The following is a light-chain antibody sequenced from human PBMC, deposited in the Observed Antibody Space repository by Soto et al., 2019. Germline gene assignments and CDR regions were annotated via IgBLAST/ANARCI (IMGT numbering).Light chain of an antibody. CDR2: GNS. V-gene: IGLV1-40*01. Sequence: QSALTQPPSVSGAPGQRVTISCTGSSSNIGARYDVHWYQQLPGTAPKLLIYGNSNRPSGVPDRFSGSKSGTSASLAITGLQAEDEADYSCQSYDSRLSVSYVFGTGTKVTVL. CDR3: QSYDSRLSVSYV. J-gene: IGLJ1*01. CDR1: SSNIGARYD.